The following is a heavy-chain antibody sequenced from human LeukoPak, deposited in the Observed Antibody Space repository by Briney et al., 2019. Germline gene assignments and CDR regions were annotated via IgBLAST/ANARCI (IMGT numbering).Heavy chain of an antibody. CDR3: ERDFAP. V-gene: IGHV4-61*02. CDR2: IYTSGST. J-gene: IGHJ5*02. Sequence: SETLSLTCTVSGGSISSGSYYWNWIRQPAGKGLERIGRIYTSGSTDYHPSLKSRVTIAVDTSKNQFALKVSSVTAADTAVYYCERDFAPWGQGTLVTVSS. CDR1: GGSISSGSYY.